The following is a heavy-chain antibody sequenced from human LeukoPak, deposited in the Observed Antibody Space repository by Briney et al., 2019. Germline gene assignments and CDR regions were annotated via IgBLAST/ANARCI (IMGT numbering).Heavy chain of an antibody. CDR2: ISGSGGST. Sequence: GGSLRLSCAASGFTFSSYAMSWVRQAPGKGLEWVSAISGSGGSTYYADSVKGRFTISRDNAKNSLYLQMNSLRAEDTAVYYCARGHRSSTSCYVDYYYMDVWGKGTTVTISS. J-gene: IGHJ6*03. D-gene: IGHD2-2*01. CDR3: ARGHRSSTSCYVDYYYMDV. CDR1: GFTFSSYA. V-gene: IGHV3-23*01.